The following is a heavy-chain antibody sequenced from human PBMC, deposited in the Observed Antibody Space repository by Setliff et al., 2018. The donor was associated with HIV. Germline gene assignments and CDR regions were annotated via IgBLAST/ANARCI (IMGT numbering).Heavy chain of an antibody. CDR3: ARGPPPTYDILTGYFVAEYFQQ. V-gene: IGHV4-39*02. CDR2: IHYTGRT. Sequence: PSETLSLTCAVSDGSFSPYYWGWIRRPPVKGLEWIASIHYTGRTYYNPSLKSRVSTSADTSKNHFSLKLTSVTAADTSVYYCARGPPPTYDILTGYFVAEYFQQWGQGTLVTVSS. CDR1: DGSFSPYY. D-gene: IGHD3-9*01. J-gene: IGHJ1*01.